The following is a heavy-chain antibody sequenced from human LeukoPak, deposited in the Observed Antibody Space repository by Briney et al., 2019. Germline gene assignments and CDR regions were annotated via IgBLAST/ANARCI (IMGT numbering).Heavy chain of an antibody. V-gene: IGHV3-33*06. CDR1: GFTFSSYG. CDR2: IWYHGSNK. CDR3: AKAGFTVAYFDY. J-gene: IGHJ4*02. D-gene: IGHD4-23*01. Sequence: GRSLRLSCAASGFTFSSYGMHWVRQAPGRGLEWVAVIWYHGSNKYYVDSVKGRFTISRDNSKNTLYLQMNSLRAEDTAVYYCAKAGFTVAYFDYWGQGTLVTVSS.